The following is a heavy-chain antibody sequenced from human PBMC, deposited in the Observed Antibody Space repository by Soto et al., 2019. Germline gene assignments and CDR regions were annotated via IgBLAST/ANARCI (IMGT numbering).Heavy chain of an antibody. CDR2: ISGSGGST. Sequence: EVQLLESGGGLVQPGGSLRLSCAASGFTFSSYTMSWVRQAPGKGLEWVSAISGSGGSTYYADSVKGRFTISRDNSKNTLYLQMNSLRAEDTAVYYCAKIYGSGITLDYWGQGTLVTVSS. V-gene: IGHV3-23*01. CDR1: GFTFSSYT. D-gene: IGHD3-10*01. J-gene: IGHJ4*02. CDR3: AKIYGSGITLDY.